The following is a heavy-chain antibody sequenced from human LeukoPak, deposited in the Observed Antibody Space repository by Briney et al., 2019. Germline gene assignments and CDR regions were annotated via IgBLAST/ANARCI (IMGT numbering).Heavy chain of an antibody. CDR1: GFTFSSYG. Sequence: GTSLRLSCAASGFTFSSYGMHWVRQAPGKGLEWVAVICYYGSNKYYADSVKGRFTISRDNSTNTLYLQLSSLRPEDTALYYCAKHMRATNTYSFFGLDVWGQGTTVTVSS. CDR3: AKHMRATNTYSFFGLDV. CDR2: ICYYGSNK. J-gene: IGHJ6*01. D-gene: IGHD1-26*01. V-gene: IGHV3-33*06.